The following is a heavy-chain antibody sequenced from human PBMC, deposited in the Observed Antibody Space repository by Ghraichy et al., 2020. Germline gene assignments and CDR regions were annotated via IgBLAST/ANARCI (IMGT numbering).Heavy chain of an antibody. Sequence: SETLSLTCTVSGGSVSSGSYYWSWIRQPPGKGLEWIGYIYYSGSTNYNPSLKSRVTISVDTSKNQFSLKLSSVTAADTAVYYCARDRYSSGWKGFDYWGQGTLVTVSS. CDR1: GGSVSSGSYY. CDR3: ARDRYSSGWKGFDY. V-gene: IGHV4-61*01. J-gene: IGHJ4*02. CDR2: IYYSGST. D-gene: IGHD6-19*01.